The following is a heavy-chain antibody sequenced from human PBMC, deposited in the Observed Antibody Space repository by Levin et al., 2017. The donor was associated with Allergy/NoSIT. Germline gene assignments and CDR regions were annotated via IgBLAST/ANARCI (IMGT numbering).Heavy chain of an antibody. CDR3: ARGLTYYYDSSGYSSDDAFDI. Sequence: SGPTLVKPTETLTLTCTVSGFSLSNARMGVSWIRQPPGKALEWLAHIFSNDEKSYSTSLKSRLTISKDTSKSQVVLTMTNMDPVDTATYYCARGLTYYYDSSGYSSDDAFDIWGQGTMVTVSS. J-gene: IGHJ3*02. V-gene: IGHV2-26*01. CDR2: IFSNDEK. D-gene: IGHD3-22*01. CDR1: GFSLSNARMG.